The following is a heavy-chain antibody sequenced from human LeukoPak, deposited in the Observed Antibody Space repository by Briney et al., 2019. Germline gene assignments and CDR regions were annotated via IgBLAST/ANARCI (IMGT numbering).Heavy chain of an antibody. Sequence: GGSLRLSCAASGFTFSSYGMHWVRQAPGKGLEWVAVIWYDGSNKYYADSVKGRFTISRDNSKNTPYLQMNSLRAEDTAVYYCARDSLGGYCSGGSCYLDYWGQGTLVTVSS. CDR3: ARDSLGGYCSGGSCYLDY. V-gene: IGHV3-33*01. CDR2: IWYDGSNK. CDR1: GFTFSSYG. D-gene: IGHD2-15*01. J-gene: IGHJ4*02.